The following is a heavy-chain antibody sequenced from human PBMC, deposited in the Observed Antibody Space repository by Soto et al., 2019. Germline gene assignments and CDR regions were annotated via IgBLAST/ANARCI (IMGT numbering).Heavy chain of an antibody. CDR1: GYPFTSYY. CDR2: INPSGGST. J-gene: IGHJ5*02. V-gene: IGHV1-46*01. Sequence: ASVKVCFKASGYPFTSYYMHWARQAPGQGLEWMGIINPSGGSTSYAQKFQGRVTMTRDTSTSTVYMELSSLRSEDTAVYYCARSLREAVAALDPWGQGTMVTVSS. CDR3: ARSLREAVAALDP. D-gene: IGHD6-19*01.